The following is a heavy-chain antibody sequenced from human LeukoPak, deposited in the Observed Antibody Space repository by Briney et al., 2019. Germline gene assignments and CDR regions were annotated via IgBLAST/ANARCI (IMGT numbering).Heavy chain of an antibody. CDR3: ARVHPPSSGWGLGPFDY. V-gene: IGHV1-2*02. J-gene: IGHJ4*02. D-gene: IGHD6-19*01. Sequence: ASVKVSCKASGYTFTGYYMHWVRQAPGQGLEWMGWINPNSGGTNYAQNFQGRVTMTRDTSISTAYMELSSLRSDDTAVYYCARVHPPSSGWGLGPFDYWGQGTLVTVSS. CDR2: INPNSGGT. CDR1: GYTFTGYY.